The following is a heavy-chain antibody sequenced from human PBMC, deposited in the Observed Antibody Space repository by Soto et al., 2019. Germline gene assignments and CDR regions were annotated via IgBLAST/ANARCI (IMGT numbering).Heavy chain of an antibody. CDR3: ARDMSGGYNWFDP. CDR1: GGSITSYH. Sequence: QVQLQESGPGLVKPSETLSLTCTVSGGSITSYHWNWIRQSPGKGLEWIGSVYYSGSTNYNPSLRSRVTISVDTSKNQFSLKLTSVTAADTAVYYCARDMSGGYNWFDPWGQGTLVTVSS. V-gene: IGHV4-59*01. J-gene: IGHJ5*02. CDR2: VYYSGST. D-gene: IGHD5-12*01.